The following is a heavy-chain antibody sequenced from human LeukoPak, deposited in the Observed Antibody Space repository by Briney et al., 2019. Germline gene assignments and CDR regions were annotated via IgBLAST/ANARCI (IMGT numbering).Heavy chain of an antibody. CDR2: IYYSGST. J-gene: IGHJ4*02. Sequence: SETLSLTCTVSGGSISSYYWSWIRQPPGKGLEWIGYIYYSGSTNYNPSLKSRVTISVDTSKNQFSLKLSSVTAADTAVYYCARVQAYGGKGYFDYWGQGTLVTVS. D-gene: IGHD4-23*01. V-gene: IGHV4-59*01. CDR1: GGSISSYY. CDR3: ARVQAYGGKGYFDY.